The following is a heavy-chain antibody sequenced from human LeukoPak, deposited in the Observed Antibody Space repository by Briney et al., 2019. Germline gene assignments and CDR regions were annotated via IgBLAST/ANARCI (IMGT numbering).Heavy chain of an antibody. CDR1: GFTFSDYY. J-gene: IGHJ4*02. CDR2: ICSSGSTK. Sequence: GGSLTLSCAASGFTFSDYYMSWIRQAPGKGLEWVSYICSSGSTKYYPAPMKRRFTISSTNAKNSLYLLMNRLRAEDTAVYYCARGGGIAARGHWGKGTRV. CDR3: ARGGGIAARGH. D-gene: IGHD6-6*01. V-gene: IGHV3-11*01.